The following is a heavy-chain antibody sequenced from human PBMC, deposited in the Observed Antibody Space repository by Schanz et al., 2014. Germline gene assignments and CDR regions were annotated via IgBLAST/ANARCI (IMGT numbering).Heavy chain of an antibody. CDR2: ISSSSSTI. CDR3: ARGPIPIQGVPMDF. CDR1: GLTFSDYY. D-gene: IGHD3-10*01. Sequence: QVQLVESGGGLVKPGGSLRLSCAASGLTFSDYYMSWIRQAPGKGLEWVSYISSSSSTIYYADSVKGRFTISRDNSKDTLYLQMSGLTPEDTAVYYCARGPIPIQGVPMDFWGQGTLVTVSS. V-gene: IGHV3-11*04. J-gene: IGHJ4*02.